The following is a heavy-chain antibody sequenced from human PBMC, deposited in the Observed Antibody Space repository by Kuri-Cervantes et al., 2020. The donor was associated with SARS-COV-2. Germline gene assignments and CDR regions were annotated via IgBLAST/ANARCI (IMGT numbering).Heavy chain of an antibody. CDR3: ARDAAYCSGGSCYSVGLDY. CDR2: VYYSGST. CDR1: GGSISSYY. J-gene: IGHJ4*02. D-gene: IGHD2-15*01. Sequence: ESLKISCTVSGGSISSYYWSWIRQPPGKGLECIGYVYYSGSTNYNPSLKSRVTISVDTSKNQFSLRLSSVTAADTAVYYCARDAAYCSGGSCYSVGLDYWGQGTLVTVSS. V-gene: IGHV4-59*01.